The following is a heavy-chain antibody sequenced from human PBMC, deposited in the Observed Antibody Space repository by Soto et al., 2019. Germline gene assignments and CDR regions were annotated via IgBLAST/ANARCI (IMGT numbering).Heavy chain of an antibody. CDR3: VRDQQWLLPVPLNFDY. D-gene: IGHD6-19*01. CDR1: GFTFSDYG. J-gene: IGHJ4*02. Sequence: VASVKVSCKASGFTFSDYGFSWVRQAPGRGLEGMGWISAFNGETNYTQKSEGRVAMTTDAATTTAYMELRSLTVDDTAVYYCVRDQQWLLPVPLNFDYWGQGTVVTVSS. V-gene: IGHV1-18*01. CDR2: ISAFNGET.